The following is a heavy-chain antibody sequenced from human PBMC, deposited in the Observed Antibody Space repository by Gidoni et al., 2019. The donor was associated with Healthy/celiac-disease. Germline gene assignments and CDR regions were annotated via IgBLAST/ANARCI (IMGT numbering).Heavy chain of an antibody. CDR2: IYPGESDT. D-gene: IGHD3-10*01. V-gene: IGHV5-51*01. Sequence: EVQLVQSGAEVKKPGESLKISCKGSGSSFTSYWIGWVRQMPGKGLEWMGIIYPGESDTRYSPSFQGQVTISADKSISTAYLQWSSLKASDTAMYYCARAQYGSGDKPNYFDYWGQGTLVTVSS. CDR3: ARAQYGSGDKPNYFDY. CDR1: GSSFTSYW. J-gene: IGHJ4*02.